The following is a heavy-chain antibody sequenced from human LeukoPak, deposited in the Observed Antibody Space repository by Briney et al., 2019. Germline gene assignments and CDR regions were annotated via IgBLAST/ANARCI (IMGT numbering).Heavy chain of an antibody. CDR2: IYYSGST. V-gene: IGHV4-39*02. Sequence: PSETLSLTCTVSGGSISSSSYDWGWLRQPRGKGLEWIGSIYYSGSTSYNPSLKSRITISVDTSKHHFSLKVPSVTAPDTAVYYCARIIPGYCNGGTCFLVQYYFDYWGQGTLVTVSS. CDR1: GGSISSSSYD. CDR3: ARIIPGYCNGGTCFLVQYYFDY. D-gene: IGHD2-15*01. J-gene: IGHJ4*02.